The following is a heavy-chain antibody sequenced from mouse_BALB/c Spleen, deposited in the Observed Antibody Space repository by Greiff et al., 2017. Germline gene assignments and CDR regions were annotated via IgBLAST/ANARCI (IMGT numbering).Heavy chain of an antibody. J-gene: IGHJ4*01. CDR1: GYNFTSYW. CDR2: IYPGSGST. D-gene: IGHD2-1*01. V-gene: IGHV1-55*01. Sequence: QVQLQQPGAELVKPGTSVKLSCKASGYNFTSYWINWVKLRPGQGLEWIGDIYPGSGSTNYNEKFKSKATLTVDTSSSTAYMQLSSLASEDSALYYCARYNGNHYAMDYWGQGTSVTVSS. CDR3: ARYNGNHYAMDY.